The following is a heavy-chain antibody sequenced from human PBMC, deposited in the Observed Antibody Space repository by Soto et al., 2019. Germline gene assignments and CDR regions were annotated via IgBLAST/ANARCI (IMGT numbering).Heavy chain of an antibody. D-gene: IGHD3-3*01. CDR1: GLTFSSYS. CDR3: ARDQGITIFGVVHYGLDV. J-gene: IGHJ6*02. CDR2: ISSSSTYI. Sequence: PGGALRPSCPASGLTFSSYSMNWVRQAPEKGLEWFSSISSSSTYIYYADSVKGRFTISRDNAKNSLYLQMNSLRAEDTAVYYSARDQGITIFGVVHYGLDVWGQGTTVTDSS. V-gene: IGHV3-21*01.